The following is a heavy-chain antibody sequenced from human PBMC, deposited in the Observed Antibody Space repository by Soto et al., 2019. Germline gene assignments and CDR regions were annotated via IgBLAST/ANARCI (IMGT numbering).Heavy chain of an antibody. D-gene: IGHD5-18*01. V-gene: IGHV4-59*08. CDR3: ARRYGSCLDY. CDR2: IYYSGST. J-gene: IGHJ4*02. Sequence: PSETLSLTCTVSGGSISSYYWSWIRQPPGKGLEWIGYIYYSGSTNYNPSLKSRVTISVDTSKNQFSLKLSSVTAADTAVYYCARRYGSCLDYSTQGSFVIGSS. CDR1: GGSISSYY.